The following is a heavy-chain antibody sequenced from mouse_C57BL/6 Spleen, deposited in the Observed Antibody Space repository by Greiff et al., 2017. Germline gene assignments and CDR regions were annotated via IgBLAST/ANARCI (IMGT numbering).Heavy chain of an antibody. Sequence: QVQLQQSGAELARPGASVKLSCKASGYTFTSYGISWVKQRTGQGLEWIGEIYPRSGNTYYNEKFKGKATLTADKSSSTAYMELRSLTSEDSAVYFCPYYYGSSYYFDYWGQGTTLTVSS. V-gene: IGHV1-81*01. CDR3: PYYYGSSYYFDY. CDR1: GYTFTSYG. J-gene: IGHJ2*01. CDR2: IYPRSGNT. D-gene: IGHD1-1*01.